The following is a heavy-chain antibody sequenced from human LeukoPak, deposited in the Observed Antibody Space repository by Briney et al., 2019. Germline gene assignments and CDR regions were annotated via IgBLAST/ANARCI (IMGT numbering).Heavy chain of an antibody. CDR1: GGSISSYY. CDR3: ARVDPRYCSGGSCYSGAFDI. J-gene: IGHJ3*02. V-gene: IGHV4-59*01. Sequence: PSETLSLTCTVSGGSISSYYWSWIRQPPGKGLEWIGYIYYSGSTNYNPSLKSRVTISVDTSKNQFSLKLSSVTAADTAVYYCARVDPRYCSGGSCYSGAFDIWGQGTMVTVSS. D-gene: IGHD2-15*01. CDR2: IYYSGST.